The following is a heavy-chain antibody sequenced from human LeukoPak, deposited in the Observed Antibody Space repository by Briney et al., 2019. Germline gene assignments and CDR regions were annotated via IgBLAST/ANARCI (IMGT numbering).Heavy chain of an antibody. J-gene: IGHJ4*02. V-gene: IGHV3-49*03. D-gene: IGHD4-17*01. CDR1: SSGGYY. CDR2: IRSKAYGGTT. Sequence: SSGGYYWSWIRQPPGKGLEWVGFIRSKAYGGTTEYAASVKGRFTISRDDSKSIAYLQMNSLKTEDTAVYYCTRLYDYGDYGFDYWGQGTLVTVSS. CDR3: TRLYDYGDYGFDY.